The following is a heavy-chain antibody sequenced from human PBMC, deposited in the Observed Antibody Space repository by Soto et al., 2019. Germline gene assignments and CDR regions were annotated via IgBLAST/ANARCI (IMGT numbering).Heavy chain of an antibody. V-gene: IGHV1-18*01. Sequence: ASVKVSCKASGYTFTSYGISWVRQAPGQGLEWIGWISAYNGNTNYAQKLQGRVTMTTDTSTSTAYMELRSLRSDDTAVYYCASGYYGSGSYLFGFDYWGQGTLVTVSS. D-gene: IGHD3-10*01. CDR1: GYTFTSYG. J-gene: IGHJ4*02. CDR2: ISAYNGNT. CDR3: ASGYYGSGSYLFGFDY.